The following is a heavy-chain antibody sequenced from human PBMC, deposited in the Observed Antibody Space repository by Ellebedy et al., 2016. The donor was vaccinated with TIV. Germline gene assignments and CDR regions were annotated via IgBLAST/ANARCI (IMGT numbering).Heavy chain of an antibody. D-gene: IGHD6-13*01. CDR3: ARSSSSWPESAFDI. V-gene: IGHV4-59*08. Sequence: MPSETLSLTCTVSGGSISSYYWSWIRQPPGKGLEWIGYIYYSGSTNYNPSLKSRVTISVDTSKNQFSLKLSSVTAADTAVYYCARSSSSWPESAFDIWGQGTMVTVSS. CDR2: IYYSGST. CDR1: GGSISSYY. J-gene: IGHJ3*02.